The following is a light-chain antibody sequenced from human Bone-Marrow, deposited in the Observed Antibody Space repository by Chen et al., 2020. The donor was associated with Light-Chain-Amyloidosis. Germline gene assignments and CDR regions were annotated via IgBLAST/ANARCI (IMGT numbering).Light chain of an antibody. CDR3: QQSYSPFLS. J-gene: IGKJ4*01. CDR1: QNITNY. V-gene: IGKV1-39*01. Sequence: DIQMTQSPSSLSASVGDRVTISCRASQNITNYLHWYQQKPGKAPNLVIYGVSSVESGVPSRFSGSGSGTAFTLTINSLQPEDSATYYCQQSYSPFLSFGGGTKVDIK. CDR2: GVS.